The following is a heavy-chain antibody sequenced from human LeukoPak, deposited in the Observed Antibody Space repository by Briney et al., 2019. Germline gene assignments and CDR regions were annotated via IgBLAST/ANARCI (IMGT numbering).Heavy chain of an antibody. CDR2: IYYSGST. CDR3: LSFYYGAFDL. CDR1: GGSISSSSYY. D-gene: IGHD3-10*01. V-gene: IGHV4-39*01. Sequence: SETLSLTCTVSGGSISSSSYYWGWIRPPPGKGLEWIGSIYYSGSTYYNPSLKRRVTISVDTSNNQFSLNLSSVTAADTAVFARLSFYYGAFDLWGRGTLVTVSS. J-gene: IGHJ2*01.